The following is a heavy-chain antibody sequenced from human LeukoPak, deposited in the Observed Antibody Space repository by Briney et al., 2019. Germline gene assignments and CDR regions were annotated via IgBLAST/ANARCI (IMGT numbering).Heavy chain of an antibody. V-gene: IGHV3-48*02. CDR3: ARDYSSSDRKDY. D-gene: IGHD6-6*01. CDR1: GFTFTSYS. CDR2: ISSSGTTI. J-gene: IGHJ4*02. Sequence: GGSLRLSCAASGFTFTSYSMNWVRQAPGKGLEWVSYISSSGTTIYYADSVKGRFTISRDNAKNSLYLQMNSLRDEDTAVYYCARDYSSSDRKDYWGQGTLVTVSS.